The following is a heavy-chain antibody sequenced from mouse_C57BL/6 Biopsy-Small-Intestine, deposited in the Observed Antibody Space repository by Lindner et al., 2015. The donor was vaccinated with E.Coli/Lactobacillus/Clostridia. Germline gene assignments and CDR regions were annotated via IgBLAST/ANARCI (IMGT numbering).Heavy chain of an antibody. Sequence: VQLQESGAELARPGASVKLSCKASGYTFTSYGINWVKQRTGQGLEWIGEIYPGSGNTYYNEKFKGKATLTADKSSSTAYMQLSSLTSEDSAVYFCARRSDYGDYIGFAYWGQGTLVTVSA. CDR2: IYPGSGNT. D-gene: IGHD2-13*01. J-gene: IGHJ3*01. CDR3: ARRSDYGDYIGFAY. V-gene: IGHV1-81*01. CDR1: GYTFTSYG.